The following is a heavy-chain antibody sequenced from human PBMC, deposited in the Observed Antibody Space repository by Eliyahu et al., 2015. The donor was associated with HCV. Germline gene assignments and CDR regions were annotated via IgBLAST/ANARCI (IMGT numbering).Heavy chain of an antibody. Sequence: QVQLQQWGAGLLKPSETLSLTCAVYGGSFSGYYWSWIRQPPGKGLEWIGEINHSGSTNYNPSLKSRVTISVDTSKNQFSLKLSSVTAADTAVYYCARGQRSSGWYSHNWFDPWGQGTLVTVSS. CDR3: ARGQRSSGWYSHNWFDP. V-gene: IGHV4-34*01. J-gene: IGHJ5*02. D-gene: IGHD6-19*01. CDR2: INHSGST. CDR1: GGSFSGYY.